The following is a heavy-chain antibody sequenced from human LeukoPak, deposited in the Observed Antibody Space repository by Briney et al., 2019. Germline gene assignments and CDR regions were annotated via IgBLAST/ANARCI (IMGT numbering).Heavy chain of an antibody. CDR1: GGSISSYY. CDR3: ARRGRARQYYDFWSGYYIFDY. D-gene: IGHD3-3*01. Sequence: SETLSLTCTVSGGSISSYYWSWIRQPPGKGLEWIGEINHSGSTNYNPSLKSRVTISVDTSKNQFSLKLSSVTAADTAVYYCARRGRARQYYDFWSGYYIFDYWGQGTLVTVSS. CDR2: INHSGST. V-gene: IGHV4-34*01. J-gene: IGHJ4*02.